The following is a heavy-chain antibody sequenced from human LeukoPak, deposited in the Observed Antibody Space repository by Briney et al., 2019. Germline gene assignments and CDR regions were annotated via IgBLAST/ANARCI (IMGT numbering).Heavy chain of an antibody. J-gene: IGHJ4*02. CDR1: GFTFSRYA. CDR3: ARDAPNSSGWSAFDY. Sequence: GGSLRLSCAASGFTFSRYAMHWVRQAPGKGLEWVAVISYDGSNKYYADSVKGRFTISRDNSKNTLYLRMNSLRAEDTAVYYCARDAPNSSGWSAFDYWGQGTLVTDSS. D-gene: IGHD6-19*01. CDR2: ISYDGSNK. V-gene: IGHV3-30-3*01.